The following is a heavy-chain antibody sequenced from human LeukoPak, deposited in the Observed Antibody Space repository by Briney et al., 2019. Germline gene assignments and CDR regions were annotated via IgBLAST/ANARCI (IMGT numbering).Heavy chain of an antibody. CDR1: GFTFSSYA. V-gene: IGHV3-23*01. D-gene: IGHD6-19*01. CDR2: ISGSGGST. CDR3: AKGGVSSGFKRPYYFDY. J-gene: IGHJ4*02. Sequence: GGSLRLSCAASGFTFSSYAISWVRQAPGKGLEWVSGISGSGGSTYYADSVKGRFTISRDNSKNTLYLQLNSLRAEDTAVYYCAKGGVSSGFKRPYYFDYWGQGTLVTVSS.